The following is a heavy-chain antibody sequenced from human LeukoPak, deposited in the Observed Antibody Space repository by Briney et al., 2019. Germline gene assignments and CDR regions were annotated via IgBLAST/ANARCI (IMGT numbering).Heavy chain of an antibody. CDR2: INHSGST. CDR1: GGSFSGYY. CDR3: ASTTYYYGSGSPFDY. V-gene: IGHV4-34*01. J-gene: IGHJ4*02. Sequence: SETLSLTCAVYGGSFSGYYWSWIRQPPGKGLEWIGEINHSGSTNYNPSLKSRVTISVDTSKNQFSLKLSSATAADTAVYYCASTTYYYGSGSPFDYWGQGTLVTVSS. D-gene: IGHD3-10*01.